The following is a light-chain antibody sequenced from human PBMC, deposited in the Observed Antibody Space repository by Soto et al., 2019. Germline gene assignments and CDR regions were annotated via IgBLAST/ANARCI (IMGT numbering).Light chain of an antibody. CDR2: DAS. J-gene: IGKJ5*01. V-gene: IGKV3-11*01. Sequence: EIVLKQSPATLSLSPGERATLSCRASQSVSSYFAWYQQKPGQAPRLLIYDASNRATGIPARLSCSGSGTDFALTISSLEPEDFAVYYCQQRSNWPPRITCGQGTRLEIK. CDR1: QSVSSY. CDR3: QQRSNWPPRIT.